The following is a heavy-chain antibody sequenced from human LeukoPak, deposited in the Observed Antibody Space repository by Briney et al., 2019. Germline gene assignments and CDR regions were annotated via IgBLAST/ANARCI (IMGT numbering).Heavy chain of an antibody. D-gene: IGHD2-15*01. Sequence: GGSLRLSCAASGFTFSSYGMHWVRQAPGKGLEWVAVISYDGSNKYYADSVKGRFTISRDNSKNTLYLQMNSLGAEDTAVYYCAKVLAGYYYYYGMDVWGQGTTVTVSS. CDR3: AKVLAGYYYYYGMDV. CDR1: GFTFSSYG. CDR2: ISYDGSNK. V-gene: IGHV3-30*18. J-gene: IGHJ6*02.